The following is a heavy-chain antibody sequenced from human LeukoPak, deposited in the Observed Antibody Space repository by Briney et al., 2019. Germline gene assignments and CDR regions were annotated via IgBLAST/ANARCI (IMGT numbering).Heavy chain of an antibody. Sequence: SETLSLTCTVSGGSISSYYWSWIRQPPGKGLEWIGEIYHSGSTNYNPSLKSRVTISVDKSKNQFSLKLSSVTAADTAVYYCARGAILDYWGQGTLVTVSS. CDR2: IYHSGST. CDR3: ARGAILDY. V-gene: IGHV4-59*12. CDR1: GGSISSYY. D-gene: IGHD3-3*01. J-gene: IGHJ4*02.